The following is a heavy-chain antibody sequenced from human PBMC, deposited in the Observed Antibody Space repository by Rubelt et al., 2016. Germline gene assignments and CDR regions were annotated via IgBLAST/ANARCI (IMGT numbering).Heavy chain of an antibody. CDR3: ARHETEIVATSPIDP. J-gene: IGHJ5*02. CDR2: IYYSGST. V-gene: IGHV4-59*08. CDR1: GGSISSYY. D-gene: IGHD5-12*01. Sequence: QVQLQESGPGLVKPSETLSLTCTVSGGSISSYYWSWIRQPPGKGLEWIGSIYYSGSTYYNPSLKSRVTISVDTSKNQFSLKLSSVTAADTAVYYCARHETEIVATSPIDPWGQGTLVTVSS.